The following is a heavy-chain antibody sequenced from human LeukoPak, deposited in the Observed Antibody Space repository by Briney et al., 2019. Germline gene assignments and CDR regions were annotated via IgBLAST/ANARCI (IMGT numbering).Heavy chain of an antibody. V-gene: IGHV3-53*01. J-gene: IGHJ4*02. CDR2: IYSDNT. CDR3: ARRAGAYSHPYDY. CDR1: GGSISSSSYY. D-gene: IGHD4/OR15-4a*01. Sequence: ETLSLTCTVSGGSISSSSYYWGWIRQPPGKGLEWVSFIYSDNTHYSDSVKGRFTISRDNSKNTLYLQMNSLRAEDTAVYYCARRAGAYSHPYDYWGQGTLVTVSS.